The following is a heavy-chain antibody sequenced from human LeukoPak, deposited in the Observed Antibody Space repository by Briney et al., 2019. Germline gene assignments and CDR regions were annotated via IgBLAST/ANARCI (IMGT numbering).Heavy chain of an antibody. CDR3: ARGEREYDYVWGSFDY. J-gene: IGHJ4*02. V-gene: IGHV3-11*01. CDR1: GFTFSDYY. D-gene: IGHD3-16*01. Sequence: KPGGSLRLSCAASGFTFSDYYMSWIRQAPGKGLEWVSYISSSGSTIYYADSVKGRFTISRDNAKNSLYLQMNSLKAEGTAVYYCARGEREYDYVWGSFDYWGQGTLVTVSS. CDR2: ISSSGSTI.